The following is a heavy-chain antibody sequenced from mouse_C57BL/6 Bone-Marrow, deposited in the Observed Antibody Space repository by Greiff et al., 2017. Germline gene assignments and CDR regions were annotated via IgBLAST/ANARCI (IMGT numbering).Heavy chain of an antibody. V-gene: IGHV1-26*01. CDR3: ARDWEGQDY. D-gene: IGHD4-1*01. Sequence: EVQLQQSGPELVKPGASVKISCKASGYTFTDYYMNWVKQSHGKSLEWIGDINPNNGGTRYNQKFKGKATLTVDKSSSTAYMELRSLTSEDSAVYYCARDWEGQDYWGQGTTLTVSS. CDR2: INPNNGGT. CDR1: GYTFTDYY. J-gene: IGHJ2*01.